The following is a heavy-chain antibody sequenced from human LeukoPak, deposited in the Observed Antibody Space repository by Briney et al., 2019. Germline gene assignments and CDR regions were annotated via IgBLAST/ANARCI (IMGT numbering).Heavy chain of an antibody. CDR3: AREIGYSYGSNWFDP. J-gene: IGHJ5*02. Sequence: PSETLSLTCAVSGYSISSGDYWGWIRQPPGKGLEWIGSIYHSGSTYYNPSLKSRVTISVDTSKNQFSLKLSSVTAADTAVYYCAREIGYSYGSNWFDPWGQGTMVTVSS. D-gene: IGHD5-18*01. CDR2: IYHSGST. CDR1: GYSISSGDY. V-gene: IGHV4-38-2*02.